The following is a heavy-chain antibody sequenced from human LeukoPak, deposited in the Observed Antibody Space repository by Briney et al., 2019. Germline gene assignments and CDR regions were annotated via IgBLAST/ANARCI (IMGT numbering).Heavy chain of an antibody. CDR3: HTGYTSGWRFDY. V-gene: IGHV3-23*01. CDR1: GSSFSSYT. J-gene: IGHJ4*02. Sequence: GGSLRLSCAASGSSFSSYTMNWVRQAPGKGLEWVSGVGSGGTTYYADSVKGRFTVSRDNSESTLYLQMNSLRAEDTAVYYCHTGYTSGWRFDYWGQGTLVTVSS. CDR2: VGSGGTT. D-gene: IGHD6-19*01.